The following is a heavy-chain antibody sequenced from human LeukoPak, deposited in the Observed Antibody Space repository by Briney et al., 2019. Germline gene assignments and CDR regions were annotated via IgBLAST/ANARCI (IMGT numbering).Heavy chain of an antibody. V-gene: IGHV3-11*01. J-gene: IGHJ5*02. Sequence: GGSLRLSCAASGFTFSDYYMSWIRQAPGKGLEGVSYISSSGSTIYYADSVKGRFTISRDNAKNSLYLQMNSLRAEDTAVYYCARIGDPGGDNWFDPWGQGTLVTVSS. CDR3: ARIGDPGGDNWFDP. CDR1: GFTFSDYY. CDR2: ISSSGSTI. D-gene: IGHD2-21*02.